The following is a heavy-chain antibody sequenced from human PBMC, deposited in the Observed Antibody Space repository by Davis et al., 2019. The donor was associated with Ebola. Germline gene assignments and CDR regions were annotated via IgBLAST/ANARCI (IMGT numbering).Heavy chain of an antibody. D-gene: IGHD6-13*01. V-gene: IGHV3-30*02. CDR1: GFTFSSYG. Sequence: PGGSLRLSCAASGFTFSSYGMHWVRQAPGKGLEWVAFIRYDGSNKYYADSVKGRFTISRDNSKNTLDLQMNSLRAEDTAVYYCARGPSTGNSFSYWGQGTLVTVSS. CDR3: ARGPSTGNSFSY. CDR2: IRYDGSNK. J-gene: IGHJ4*02.